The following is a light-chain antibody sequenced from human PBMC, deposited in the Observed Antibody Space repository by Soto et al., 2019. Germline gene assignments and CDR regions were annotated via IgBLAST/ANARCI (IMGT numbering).Light chain of an antibody. CDR1: QDINNF. Sequence: DIEMTQSPSSLSASVGDRVTITFQATQDINNFLNWYQQKPGKAPKLLISDASNLETGVPSRFSGSGAGTDFTLTIGSLQPEDFATYYCPQYDNLPITFGQGTRLEIK. CDR2: DAS. CDR3: PQYDNLPIT. V-gene: IGKV1-33*01. J-gene: IGKJ5*01.